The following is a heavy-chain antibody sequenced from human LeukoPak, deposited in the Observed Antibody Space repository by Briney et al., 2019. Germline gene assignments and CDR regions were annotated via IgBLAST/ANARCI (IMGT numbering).Heavy chain of an antibody. Sequence: PGGSLRLSCAVSGFSFNDYAMHWVRQAPGKGLEWVSGINWNSGSIGYADSVKGRFTISRDNAKNSLYLQTKSLRTEDTALYYCAKDRLELRDYFYGMDVWGQGTTVTVSS. V-gene: IGHV3-9*01. CDR1: GFSFNDYA. J-gene: IGHJ6*02. D-gene: IGHD1-7*01. CDR3: AKDRLELRDYFYGMDV. CDR2: INWNSGSI.